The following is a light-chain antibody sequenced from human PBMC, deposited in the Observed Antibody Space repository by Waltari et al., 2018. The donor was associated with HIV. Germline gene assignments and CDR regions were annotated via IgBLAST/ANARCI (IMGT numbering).Light chain of an antibody. V-gene: IGLV1-47*01. Sequence: QSVLTQPPSASGTPGQRVTISCSGSSSNIGSNYVYWYQQLPGTAPKLLIYWNILRPSGVPDRFSGSSSGTSASLAISGLRSEDEADYYCAAWDDSLSGVVFGGGTKLTVL. CDR1: SSNIGSNY. CDR2: WNI. J-gene: IGLJ2*01. CDR3: AAWDDSLSGVV.